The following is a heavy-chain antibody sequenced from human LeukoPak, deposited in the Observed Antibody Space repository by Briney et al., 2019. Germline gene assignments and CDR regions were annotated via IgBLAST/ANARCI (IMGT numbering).Heavy chain of an antibody. CDR3: ARGYPVAGNYYYYGMDV. CDR2: ISAYNGNT. D-gene: IGHD6-19*01. V-gene: IGHV1-18*01. Sequence: ASVKVSCKASGYTFTSYGISWVRQAPGQGLKWMGWISAYNGNTNYAQKLQGRVTMTTDTSTSTAYMELRSLRSDDTAVYYCARGYPVAGNYYYYGMDVWGQGTTVTVSS. J-gene: IGHJ6*02. CDR1: GYTFTSYG.